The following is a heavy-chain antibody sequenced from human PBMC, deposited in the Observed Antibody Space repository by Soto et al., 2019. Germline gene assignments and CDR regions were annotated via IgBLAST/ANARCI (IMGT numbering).Heavy chain of an antibody. CDR3: ARAWEHRYLDY. CDR2: IHYSGST. J-gene: IGHJ4*02. CDR1: GGSVSSTSYY. D-gene: IGHD1-26*01. V-gene: IGHV4-61*01. Sequence: SETLSLTCTVSGGSVSSTSYYWTWIRQPPGKGLEWIGYIHYSGSTNYNPSLQSRVTISVDTSKNHFSLELTSVTAADTAVYYCARAWEHRYLDYSGQRSLVTGSS.